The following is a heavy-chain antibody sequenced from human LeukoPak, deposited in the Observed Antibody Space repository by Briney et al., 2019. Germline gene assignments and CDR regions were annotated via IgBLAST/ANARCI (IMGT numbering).Heavy chain of an antibody. CDR3: ARRRGYSDQLDY. V-gene: IGHV4-39*01. CDR2: MCFSGNT. J-gene: IGHJ4*02. D-gene: IGHD1-1*01. Sequence: SETLSLTCTVPGGSISSSSYCCDWIRRPPGKGLEWIGSMCFSGNTYYNPSLESRVTVSAETSKNQFSLRLSSVTVADTAVYFCARRRGYSDQLDYWGQGTLVTVSS. CDR1: GGSISSSSYC.